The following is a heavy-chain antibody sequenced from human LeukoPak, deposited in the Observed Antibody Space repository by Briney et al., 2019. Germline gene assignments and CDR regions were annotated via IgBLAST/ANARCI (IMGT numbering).Heavy chain of an antibody. V-gene: IGHV4-34*01. J-gene: IGHJ4*02. CDR1: AGSFSGYY. Sequence: PSETLSLTCPVYAGSFSGYYSGWIRQLAGEGLEWIGAINPSGSTNYNPCLKSRVTISVDTSKNQFSLKLSSVTAADTAVYYCARSPPGNCGGDCYMPIDYWGQGTLVTVSS. CDR3: ARSPPGNCGGDCYMPIDY. CDR2: INPSGST. D-gene: IGHD2-21*02.